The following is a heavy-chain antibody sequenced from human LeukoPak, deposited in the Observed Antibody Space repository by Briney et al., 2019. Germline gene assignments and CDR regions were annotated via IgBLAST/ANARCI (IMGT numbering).Heavy chain of an antibody. CDR2: IYYSGST. J-gene: IGHJ6*02. D-gene: IGHD4-23*01. CDR3: ARGSYGGNYYYGMDV. V-gene: IGHV4-39*01. CDR1: GGSISSSSYY. Sequence: SETLSLTCTVSGGSISSSSYYWGWIRQPPGKGLEWIGSIYYSGSTYYNPSLKSRVTISVDTSKNQFSLKLSSVTAADTAVYYCARGSYGGNYYYGMDVWGQGTTVTVSS.